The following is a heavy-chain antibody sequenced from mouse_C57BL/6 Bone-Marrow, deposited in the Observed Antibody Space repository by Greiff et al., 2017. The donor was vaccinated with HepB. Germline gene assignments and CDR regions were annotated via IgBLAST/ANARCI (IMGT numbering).Heavy chain of an antibody. V-gene: IGHV7-3*01. D-gene: IGHD1-1*01. J-gene: IGHJ4*01. CDR3: ARSYGSSRYYAMDY. CDR1: GFTFTDYY. CDR2: IRNKANGYTT. Sequence: EVKLMESGGGLVQPGGSLSLSCAASGFTFTDYYMSWVRQPPGKALEWLGFIRNKANGYTTEYSASVKGRFTISRDNSQSILYLQMNALRAEDSATYYCARSYGSSRYYAMDYWGQGTSVTVSS.